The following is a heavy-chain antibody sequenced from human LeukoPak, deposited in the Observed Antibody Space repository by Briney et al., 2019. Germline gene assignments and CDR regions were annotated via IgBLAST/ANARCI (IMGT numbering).Heavy chain of an antibody. CDR2: IYTSGST. CDR1: GGSISSGSYY. CDR3: ARDSKYSSSPGWFDP. J-gene: IGHJ5*02. Sequence: SETLSLTCTVSGGSISSGSYYWSWIRQPAGKGLEWIGRIYTSGSTNYNPSLKSRVTISVDTSKNQFSLKLSSVTAADTAVYYRARDSKYSSSPGWFDPWGQGTLVTVSS. D-gene: IGHD6-6*01. V-gene: IGHV4-61*02.